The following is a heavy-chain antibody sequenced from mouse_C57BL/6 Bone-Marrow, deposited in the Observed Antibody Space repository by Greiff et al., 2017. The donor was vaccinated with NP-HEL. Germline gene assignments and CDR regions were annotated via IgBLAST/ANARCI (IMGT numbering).Heavy chain of an antibody. CDR1: GYAFSSSW. J-gene: IGHJ2*01. D-gene: IGHD2-3*01. Sequence: QVQLQQSGPELVKPGASVKISCKASGYAFSSSWMNWVKQRPGKGLEWIGRIYPGDGDTNYNGKFKGKATLTADKSSSTAYMQLSSLTSEDSAVYFCARSVIYDGYSDYWGQGTTLTVSS. CDR3: ARSVIYDGYSDY. CDR2: IYPGDGDT. V-gene: IGHV1-82*01.